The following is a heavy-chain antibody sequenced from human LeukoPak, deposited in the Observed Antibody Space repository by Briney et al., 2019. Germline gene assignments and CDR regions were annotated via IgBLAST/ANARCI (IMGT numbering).Heavy chain of an antibody. J-gene: IGHJ4*02. Sequence: PSETLSLTCTVSGGSISSYYWSWIRQPPGKGLEWIGYIYYSGSTNYNPSLKSRVTISVDTSKNQFSLKLSSVTAADTAVYYCARGGLLWFGESTGLLNWGQGTLVTVSS. V-gene: IGHV4-59*08. CDR2: IYYSGST. CDR3: ARGGLLWFGESTGLLN. D-gene: IGHD3-10*01. CDR1: GGSISSYY.